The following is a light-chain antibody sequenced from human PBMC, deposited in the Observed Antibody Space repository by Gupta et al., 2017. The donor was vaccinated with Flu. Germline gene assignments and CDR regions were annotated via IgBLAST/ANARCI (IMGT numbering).Light chain of an antibody. V-gene: IGLV1-44*01. CDR2: DNN. J-gene: IGLJ1*01. Sequence: QSVLPQPPSASGTPGQRVTISCSGSSSNIGTNAVHWYQQVPGTAPKLLIYDNNQRPSGVPDRFSGSNSGTSASPAIRRLQYEDEADDYCAAWDDSKNGNYVFGTGTKVTVL. CDR3: AAWDDSKNGNYV. CDR1: SSNIGTNA.